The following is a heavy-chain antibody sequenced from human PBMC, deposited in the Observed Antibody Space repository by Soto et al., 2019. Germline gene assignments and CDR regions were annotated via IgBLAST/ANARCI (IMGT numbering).Heavy chain of an antibody. J-gene: IGHJ6*02. D-gene: IGHD2-2*01. CDR2: ISGSGGST. V-gene: IGHV3-23*01. CDR1: GFTFSSYA. CDR3: AKQFGIVVVPAAMAGGMDV. Sequence: EVQLLESGGGLVQPGGSLRLSCAASGFTFSSYAMSWVRQAPGKGLEWVSAISGSGGSTYYADSVKGRFTISRDNSKNTLYLQMNSLRAEDSAVSYCAKQFGIVVVPAAMAGGMDVWGQGTTVTVSS.